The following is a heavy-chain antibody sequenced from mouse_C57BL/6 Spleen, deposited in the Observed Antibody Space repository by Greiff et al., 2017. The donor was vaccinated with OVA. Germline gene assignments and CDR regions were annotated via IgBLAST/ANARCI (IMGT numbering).Heavy chain of an antibody. J-gene: IGHJ2*01. CDR3: ARWDDYDDYLDY. V-gene: IGHV1-52*01. CDR2: IDPSDSET. Sequence: QVQLQQPGAELVRPGSSVKLSCKASGYTFTSYWMHWVKQRPIQGLEWIGNIDPSDSETHYNQKFKDKATLTVDKSSSTAYMQLSSLTSEDSAVYYCARWDDYDDYLDYWGQGTTLTVSS. D-gene: IGHD2-4*01. CDR1: GYTFTSYW.